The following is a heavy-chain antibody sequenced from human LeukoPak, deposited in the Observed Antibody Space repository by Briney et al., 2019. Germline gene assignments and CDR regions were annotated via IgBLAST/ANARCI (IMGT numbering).Heavy chain of an antibody. CDR3: ARELERLIGSRFDP. Sequence: SETLSLTCTVSGGSISSYYWSWIRQPPGKGLEWIGYIYYSGSTNYNPSLKSRVTISVDTSKNQFSLKLSSVTAADTAVYYCARELERLIGSRFDPWGQGTLVTVSS. CDR1: GGSISSYY. V-gene: IGHV4-59*12. CDR2: IYYSGST. D-gene: IGHD3-22*01. J-gene: IGHJ5*02.